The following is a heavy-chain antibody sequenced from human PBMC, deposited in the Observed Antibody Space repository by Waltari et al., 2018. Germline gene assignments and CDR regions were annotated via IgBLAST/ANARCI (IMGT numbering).Heavy chain of an antibody. D-gene: IGHD6-13*01. CDR2: INPNGGAT. J-gene: IGHJ2*01. Sequence: QLVQSGAEMKRPGASVKVSCKASGYTFTDYYIHWVRQAPGQGPEWMGWINPNGGATSYARMFQGRVTMTRDTSINTAYMELTRLRSDDTTVYYCTSQLGKGLFWYFDLWGRGTLVTVSS. V-gene: IGHV1-2*02. CDR3: TSQLGKGLFWYFDL. CDR1: GYTFTDYY.